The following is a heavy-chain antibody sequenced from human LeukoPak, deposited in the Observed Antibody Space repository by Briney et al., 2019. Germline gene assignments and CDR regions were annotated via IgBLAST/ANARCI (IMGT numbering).Heavy chain of an antibody. CDR3: ARAATLGGCDY. CDR1: GFTFSSFA. D-gene: IGHD1-1*01. J-gene: IGHJ4*02. Sequence: PGRSLRLSCAASGFTFSSFAMHWVRQAPGKGLEWVAVISYDGNEKYYADSVKGRFTISRDNAKNSLYLQMNSLRAEDTAVYYCARAATLGGCDYWGQGTLVTVSS. V-gene: IGHV3-30*03. CDR2: ISYDGNEK.